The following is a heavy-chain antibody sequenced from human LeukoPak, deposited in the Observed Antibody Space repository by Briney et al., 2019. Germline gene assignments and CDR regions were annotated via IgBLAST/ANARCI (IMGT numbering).Heavy chain of an antibody. V-gene: IGHV3-21*01. J-gene: IGHJ4*02. Sequence: PGGSLRLSCEASGFSFSSYNMDWVRQTPGKGLEWISSITTSSTYTFYADSVKGRFTISRDNARNSLYLQMNSLRAEDTAVYYCARGVIFDYWGQGTLVTVSS. CDR1: GFSFSSYN. D-gene: IGHD3-10*01. CDR2: ITTSSTYT. CDR3: ARGVIFDY.